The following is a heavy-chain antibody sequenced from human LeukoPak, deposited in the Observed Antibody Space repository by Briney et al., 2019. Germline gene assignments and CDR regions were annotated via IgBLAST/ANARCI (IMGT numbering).Heavy chain of an antibody. CDR2: ISGSGGST. CDR3: AKDGNQVVTAKAPTGY. J-gene: IGHJ4*02. CDR1: GFTFSSYA. V-gene: IGHV3-23*01. Sequence: GGSLRLSCAASGFTFSSYAMSWVRQAPGKGLEWVSAISGSGGSTYYADSVKGRFTISGDNSKNTLYLQMNSLRAEDTAVYYCAKDGNQVVTAKAPTGYWGQGTLVTVSS. D-gene: IGHD2-21*02.